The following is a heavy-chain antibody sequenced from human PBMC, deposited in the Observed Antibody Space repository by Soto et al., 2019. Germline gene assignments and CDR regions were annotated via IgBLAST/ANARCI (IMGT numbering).Heavy chain of an antibody. CDR3: AKDTYSSSPYYMDV. J-gene: IGHJ6*03. Sequence: EVQLVESGGGLVQPGRSLRLSCAPSRFTFDDYAMHWVRQFPGKGLEWVSSISWNSGNIGYADSVMGRFTISRDNAQKSLFLQMNSLRPEDTDFYYCAKDTYSSSPYYMDVWGKGTTVTVSS. V-gene: IGHV3-9*01. CDR2: ISWNSGNI. D-gene: IGHD3-22*01. CDR1: RFTFDDYA.